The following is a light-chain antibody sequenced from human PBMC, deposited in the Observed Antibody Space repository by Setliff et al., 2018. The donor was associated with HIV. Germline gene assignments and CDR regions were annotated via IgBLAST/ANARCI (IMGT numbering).Light chain of an antibody. J-gene: IGLJ1*01. CDR2: DVS. V-gene: IGLV2-11*01. CDR3: CSYAGSYTWV. CDR1: SSDVGSYNY. Sequence: QSALAQPRSVSGSPGQSVTTSCTGTSSDVGSYNYVSWYQQHPGKAPKLMIYDVSKRPSGVPDRFSGSKSGNTASLTISGLQAEDEADYYCCSYAGSYTWVFGTGTKV.